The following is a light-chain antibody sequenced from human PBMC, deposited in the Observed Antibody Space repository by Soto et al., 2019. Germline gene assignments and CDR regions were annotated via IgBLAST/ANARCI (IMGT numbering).Light chain of an antibody. J-gene: IGKJ5*01. V-gene: IGKV3-11*01. Sequence: EIVLTQSPATLSLSPGERASLSCRASQSVSRYLAWYQQKPGQAPRLLIYDASNRATGIPARVSGSGSGTDFTLTISSLEPEDFAVYYCQQRSNWPITFGQGTRLEIK. CDR1: QSVSRY. CDR2: DAS. CDR3: QQRSNWPIT.